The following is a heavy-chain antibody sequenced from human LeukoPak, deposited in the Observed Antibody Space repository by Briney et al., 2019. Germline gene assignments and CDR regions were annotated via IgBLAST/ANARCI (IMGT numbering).Heavy chain of an antibody. D-gene: IGHD3-10*01. V-gene: IGHV1-2*02. CDR3: ARDLTTMVRGVIIKGGYFDY. CDR2: INPNSGGT. J-gene: IGHJ4*02. CDR1: GYTFTGYY. Sequence: ASVKVSCKASGYTFTGYYMHWVRQAPGQGLEWMGWINPNSGGTNYAQKFQGRVTMTRDTSISTAYMELSRLRSDDTAVYYCARDLTTMVRGVIIKGGYFDYWGQGTLVTVSS.